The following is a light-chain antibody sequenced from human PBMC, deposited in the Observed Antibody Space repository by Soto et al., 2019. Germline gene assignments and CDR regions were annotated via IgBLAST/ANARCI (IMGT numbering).Light chain of an antibody. J-gene: IGLJ2*01. CDR1: SSDVGGYNY. V-gene: IGLV2-14*01. CDR3: ISYTSSSTDVV. Sequence: QSVLTQPASVSGSPGQSITISCTGTSSDVGGYNYVSWYQQHPGKAPKVMIYDVTNRPSGVSIRFSGSKSGNTASLTISGLRAEDEADYYCISYTSSSTDVVFGGGTKLTVL. CDR2: DVT.